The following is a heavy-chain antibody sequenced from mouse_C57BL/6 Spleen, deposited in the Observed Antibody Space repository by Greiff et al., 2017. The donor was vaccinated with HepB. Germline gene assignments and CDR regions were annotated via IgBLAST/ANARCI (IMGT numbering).Heavy chain of an antibody. CDR3: ARFTTVVATDWYFDV. D-gene: IGHD1-1*01. CDR2: INYDGSST. J-gene: IGHJ1*03. CDR1: GFTFSDYY. V-gene: IGHV5-16*01. Sequence: EVKLMESEGGLVQPGSSMKLSCTASGFTFSDYYMAWVRQVPEKGLEWVANINYDGSSTYYLDSLKSRFIISRDNAKNILYLQMSSLKSEDTATYYCARFTTVVATDWYFDVWGTGTTVTVSS.